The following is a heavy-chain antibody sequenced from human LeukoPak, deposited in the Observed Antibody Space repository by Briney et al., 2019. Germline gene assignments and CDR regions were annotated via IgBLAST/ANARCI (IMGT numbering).Heavy chain of an antibody. CDR3: AKDRYTSSSHRVDY. Sequence: GGSLRLSCAASGFTFSSYAMTWVRQAPGKGLEWVSGVSGSGDTTSYADSVKGRFTISRDNSKNTLYLQTNSLRAEDTAVYYCAKDRYTSSSHRVDYWGQGTLVTVSS. CDR2: VSGSGDTT. CDR1: GFTFSSYA. D-gene: IGHD6-6*01. V-gene: IGHV3-23*01. J-gene: IGHJ4*02.